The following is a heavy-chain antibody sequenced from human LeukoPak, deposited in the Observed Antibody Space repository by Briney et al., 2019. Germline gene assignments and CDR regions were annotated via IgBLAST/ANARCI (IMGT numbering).Heavy chain of an antibody. D-gene: IGHD5-24*01. Sequence: ASVKVSCKTSGYTFTNYAMHWVHQAPGQTIQWLAWINPANGYTRYSQHFQDRVTVSSDTSADTAYMELSSLRSEDKAIYYCAIRDGHTDHWGQGTLVTVSS. CDR1: GYTFTNYA. CDR2: INPANGYT. CDR3: AIRDGHTDH. V-gene: IGHV1-3*03. J-gene: IGHJ4*02.